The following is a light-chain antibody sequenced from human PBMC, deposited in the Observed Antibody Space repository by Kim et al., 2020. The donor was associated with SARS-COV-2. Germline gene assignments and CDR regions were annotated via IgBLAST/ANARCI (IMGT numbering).Light chain of an antibody. CDR2: DAA. CDR1: QSVSSS. Sequence: EIVLTQSPATLSLSPGERATLSCRASQSVSSSLAWYQQKPGQAPRLLIYDAATRATGIPVRFSGSGSGTDFTLTISSLEPEDFAVYYCQQRSNWPPQYSFGQGTKLEI. CDR3: QQRSNWPPQYS. V-gene: IGKV3-11*01. J-gene: IGKJ2*03.